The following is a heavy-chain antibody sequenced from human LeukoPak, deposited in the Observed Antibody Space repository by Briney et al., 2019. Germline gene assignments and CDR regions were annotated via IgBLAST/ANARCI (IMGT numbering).Heavy chain of an antibody. CDR2: IIPFFGTA. CDR1: GGTFSSYA. CDR3: ARDLTNCSSGSCYSIGWFDP. J-gene: IGHJ5*02. D-gene: IGHD2-15*01. V-gene: IGHV1-69*01. Sequence: GASVKVSCKASGGTFSSYAISWVRQAPGQGVEWMGGIIPFFGTANYAQKFQGRVTITADESTSTAYMELSSVRSEDTAVYYCARDLTNCSSGSCYSIGWFDPWGQGTLVTVSS.